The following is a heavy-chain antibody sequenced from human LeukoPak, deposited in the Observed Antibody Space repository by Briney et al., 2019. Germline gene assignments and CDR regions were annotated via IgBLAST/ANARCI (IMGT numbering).Heavy chain of an antibody. CDR2: ISWNSGSI. CDR3: ARDRINGRSYGQNWFDP. CDR1: GFTFDDYA. Sequence: PGRSLRLSCAASGFTFDDYAMHWVRQAPGKGLEWVSGISWNSGSIGYADSVKGRFTISRDNAKNSLYLQMNSLRAEDTAVYYCARDRINGRSYGQNWFDPWGQGTLVTVSS. D-gene: IGHD5-18*01. V-gene: IGHV3-9*01. J-gene: IGHJ5*02.